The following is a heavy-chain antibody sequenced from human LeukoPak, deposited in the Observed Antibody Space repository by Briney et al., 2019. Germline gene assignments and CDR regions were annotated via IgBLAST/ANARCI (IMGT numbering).Heavy chain of an antibody. CDR1: GFTFSYYS. V-gene: IGHV3-21*01. D-gene: IGHD3-9*01. CDR3: VRDSGYFDC. CDR2: ISSRSSDI. Sequence: GLVTPGGGLRPSCAASGFTFSYYSLTWVRPVPRKGLEWVSSISSRSSDIYYADLVKGRFTISRDNAKNSLYLQMNSLRVEDTAVYYCVRDSGYFDCWGRGTLGTVSS. J-gene: IGHJ4*02.